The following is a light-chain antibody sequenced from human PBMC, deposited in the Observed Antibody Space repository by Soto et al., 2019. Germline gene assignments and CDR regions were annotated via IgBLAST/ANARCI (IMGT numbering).Light chain of an antibody. CDR3: SSYTRSSTWV. J-gene: IGLJ3*02. V-gene: IGLV2-14*01. CDR1: SSDVGGYNY. Sequence: QSALTQPASVSGSPGQSITISCTGTSSDVGGYNYVSWYQQHPGKAPKLMIYEVSNRPSGFSNRFSGSASGNTASLTISGLQAGDEADYYCSSYTRSSTWVFGGGTKLTVL. CDR2: EVS.